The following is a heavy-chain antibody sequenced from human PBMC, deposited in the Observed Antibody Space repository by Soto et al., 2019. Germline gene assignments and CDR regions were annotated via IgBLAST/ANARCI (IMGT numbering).Heavy chain of an antibody. CDR1: GFTFSNYG. V-gene: IGHV3-23*01. Sequence: EVQLLGSGGGLIQPGGSLRLSCEASGFTFSNYGMTWVRLAPGKGLEWVSTISGSGGRTFYADPVKGRFTISRDNSKNTLYLQMNSLRAEDTAVYYCAKEMIASTLADFFDYWGQGTLVTVSS. J-gene: IGHJ4*02. CDR3: AKEMIASTLADFFDY. CDR2: ISGSGGRT. D-gene: IGHD2-21*01.